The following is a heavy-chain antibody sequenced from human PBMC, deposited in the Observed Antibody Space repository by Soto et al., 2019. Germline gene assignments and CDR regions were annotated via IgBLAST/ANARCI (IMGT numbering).Heavy chain of an antibody. V-gene: IGHV3-9*01. D-gene: IGHD6-19*01. Sequence: EVQLEESGGGMEQPGRSLRLSCAASGFTFDDYAMHWVRQAPGKGLEWVSGISWNSSSIGYADSVKGRFTISRDNAKNSLYLQMNRLRAEDTALYYCAKALTRQWLAYYYYGMDVWGQGTTVTVSS. J-gene: IGHJ6*02. CDR3: AKALTRQWLAYYYYGMDV. CDR1: GFTFDDYA. CDR2: ISWNSSSI.